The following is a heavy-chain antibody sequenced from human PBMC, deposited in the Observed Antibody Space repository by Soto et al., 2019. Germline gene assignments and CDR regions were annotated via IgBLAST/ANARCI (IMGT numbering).Heavy chain of an antibody. Sequence: ASVKVSCKASGYTFTGYYMHWVRQAPGQGLEWMGWINPNSGGTNYSQKFQGRVTITRDTSASTAYMELSSLRSEDTAVYYCARGLVDIVATIHDAFDIWGQGTMVTVSS. CDR1: GYTFTGYY. V-gene: IGHV1-2*02. CDR3: ARGLVDIVATIHDAFDI. D-gene: IGHD5-12*01. CDR2: INPNSGGT. J-gene: IGHJ3*02.